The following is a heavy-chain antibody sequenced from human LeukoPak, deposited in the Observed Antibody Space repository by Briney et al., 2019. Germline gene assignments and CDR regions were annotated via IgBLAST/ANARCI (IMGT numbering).Heavy chain of an antibody. J-gene: IGHJ2*01. CDR2: IYYSGNT. CDR1: GGSISSSSSY. D-gene: IGHD2-8*01. CDR3: ARQSGVWYFDL. Sequence: SETLSLTCTVSGGSISSSSSYWGWIRQPPGKGLEWIGSIYYSGNTYYNPSLKSRVTISVDTSKNQFSLKLSSVTATDTAVYSCARQSGVWYFDLWGRGTLVTVSS. V-gene: IGHV4-39*01.